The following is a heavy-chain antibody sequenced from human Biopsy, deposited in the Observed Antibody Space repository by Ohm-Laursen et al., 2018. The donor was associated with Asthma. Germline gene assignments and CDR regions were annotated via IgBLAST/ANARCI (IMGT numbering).Heavy chain of an antibody. J-gene: IGHJ4*02. D-gene: IGHD3-22*01. CDR1: GFTFSSYG. CDR3: ARDPAGYYYFDY. V-gene: IGHV3-33*01. Sequence: PLRLSCAASGFTFSSYGMHWVRQAPGKGLEWVAVIWYDGSNKYYADSVKGRFTISRDNSKNTLYLQMNSLRAEDTAVYYCARDPAGYYYFDYWGQGTLVTVSS. CDR2: IWYDGSNK.